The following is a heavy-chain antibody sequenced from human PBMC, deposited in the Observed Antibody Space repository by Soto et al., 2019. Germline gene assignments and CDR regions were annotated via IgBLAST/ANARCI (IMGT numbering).Heavy chain of an antibody. Sequence: GESLKISCKGSGYSVTSYWIGWVRQMPGKGLEWMGIIYPGDSDTRYSPSFQGQVTISADKSITTAYLQWSSLKASDTAMYYCARTAAAGKYYYGVDVWGQGTTVTVSS. J-gene: IGHJ6*02. D-gene: IGHD6-13*01. CDR2: IYPGDSDT. CDR3: ARTAAAGKYYYGVDV. CDR1: GYSVTSYW. V-gene: IGHV5-51*01.